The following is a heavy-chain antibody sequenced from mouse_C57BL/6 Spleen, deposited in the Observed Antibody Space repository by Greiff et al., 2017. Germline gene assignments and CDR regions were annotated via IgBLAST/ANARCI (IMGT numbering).Heavy chain of an antibody. D-gene: IGHD1-1*01. J-gene: IGHJ2*01. CDR3: ARGDTTVGSYFDY. CDR1: GYTFTDYY. V-gene: IGHV1-19*01. Sequence: EVQLQQSGPVLVKPGPSVKMSCKVSGYTFTDYYMNRVKQRLGKSLEWIGVFNPYNGGTTYNQKFKGKATLTVDKSSSKAYMELNSVTSEDSAVYYCARGDTTVGSYFDYWGQGTTLTVSS. CDR2: FNPYNGGT.